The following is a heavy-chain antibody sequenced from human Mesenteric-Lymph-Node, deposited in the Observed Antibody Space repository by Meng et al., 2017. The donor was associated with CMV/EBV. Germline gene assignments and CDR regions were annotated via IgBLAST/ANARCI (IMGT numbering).Heavy chain of an antibody. CDR2: IYGGGSST. D-gene: IGHD3-10*01. CDR3: ARLDHALGALDI. J-gene: IGHJ3*02. V-gene: IGHV3-23*03. Sequence: GGSLRLSCAASGFPFSTYPLSWVRQAPGKGLEWVSLIYGGGSSTYYVDSVKGRFTISRDNAKNSLYLQMNGLRAEDTAVYYCARLDHALGALDIWGQGTMVTVSS. CDR1: GFPFSTYP.